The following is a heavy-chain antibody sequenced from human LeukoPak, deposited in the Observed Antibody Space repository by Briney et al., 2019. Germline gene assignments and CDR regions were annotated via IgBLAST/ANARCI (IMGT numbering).Heavy chain of an antibody. CDR3: ARLEGIAVAGGYYFDY. Sequence: SETLSLTCAVYGGSFSGYYWSWIRQPPGKGLEWFGEFNHSGSTNYNPSLKSRVTISVDTSKNQFSLKLTSVTAADTAVYYCARLEGIAVAGGYYFDYWGQGTLVTVSS. V-gene: IGHV4-34*01. CDR1: GGSFSGYY. D-gene: IGHD6-19*01. CDR2: FNHSGST. J-gene: IGHJ4*02.